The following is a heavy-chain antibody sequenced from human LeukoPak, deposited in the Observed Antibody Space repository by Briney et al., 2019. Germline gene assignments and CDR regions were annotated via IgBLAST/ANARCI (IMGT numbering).Heavy chain of an antibody. CDR1: GGSISSYY. Sequence: SETLSLTRTVSGGSISSYYWSWIRQPPGKGLEWIGYIYYSGSTNYNPSLKSRITISVDTSKNQFSLKPSSVTAADTAVYYCARDLEGMDVWGQGTTVTVSS. CDR3: ARDLEGMDV. V-gene: IGHV4-59*01. CDR2: IYYSGST. J-gene: IGHJ6*02.